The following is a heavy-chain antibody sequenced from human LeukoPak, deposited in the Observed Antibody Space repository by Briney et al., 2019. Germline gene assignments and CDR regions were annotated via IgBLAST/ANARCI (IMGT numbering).Heavy chain of an antibody. CDR1: RFTFNKYW. V-gene: IGHV3-7*01. J-gene: IGHJ4*02. Sequence: AGGSLRLSCAASRFTFNKYWMTWVRQAPGKGLEWVGNINLDGSDKYYVDSVKGRFTISRDNAKNSLYLQMNSLRAEDTAVYYCARDTRYFDYWGQGNMVTVSS. CDR2: INLDGSDK. CDR3: ARDTRYFDY.